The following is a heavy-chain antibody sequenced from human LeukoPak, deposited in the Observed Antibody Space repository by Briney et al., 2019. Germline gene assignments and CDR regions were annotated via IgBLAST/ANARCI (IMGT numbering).Heavy chain of an antibody. D-gene: IGHD6-13*01. CDR3: ARRGAAAVNY. V-gene: IGHV4-34*01. Sequence: PSETLSLTCAVYGGSFSGYYWTWICQPPGKGLEWIGEINHSGNTNYNPSLKSRVSISVDTSKNQFSLKLSSVTAADTAVYFCARRGAAAVNYWGQGTLVTVSS. CDR2: INHSGNT. CDR1: GGSFSGYY. J-gene: IGHJ4*02.